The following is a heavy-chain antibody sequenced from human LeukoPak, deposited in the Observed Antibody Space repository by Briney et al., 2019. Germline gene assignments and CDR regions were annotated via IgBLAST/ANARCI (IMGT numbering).Heavy chain of an antibody. V-gene: IGHV3-7*03. D-gene: IGHD3-10*01. CDR2: IKQDGSEK. Sequence: GGSLRLSCAAPGFTFSSYWMSWVRQAPGKGLEWVANIKQDGSEKYHVDSVKGRFTISRDNAKNSLYLQMNSLRAEDTAVYYCAREGYYGSGSYSYYFDYWGQGTLVTVSS. J-gene: IGHJ4*02. CDR3: AREGYYGSGSYSYYFDY. CDR1: GFTFSSYW.